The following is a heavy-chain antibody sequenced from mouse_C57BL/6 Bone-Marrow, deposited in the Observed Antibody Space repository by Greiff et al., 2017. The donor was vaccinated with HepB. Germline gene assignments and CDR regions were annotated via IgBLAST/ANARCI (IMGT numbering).Heavy chain of an antibody. CDR3: TSITTVVGMDY. V-gene: IGHV14-4*01. J-gene: IGHJ4*01. D-gene: IGHD1-1*01. CDR2: IDPENGDT. Sequence: VQLQQSGAELVRPGASVKLSCTASGFNIKDDYMHWVKQSPEQGLEWIGWIDPENGDTEYASKFQGKATITADTSSNTAYLQLSILTSEDTAVYYCTSITTVVGMDYWGQGTSVTVSS. CDR1: GFNIKDDY.